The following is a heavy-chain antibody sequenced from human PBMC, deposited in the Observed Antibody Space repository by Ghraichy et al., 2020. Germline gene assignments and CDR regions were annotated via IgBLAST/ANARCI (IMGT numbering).Heavy chain of an antibody. CDR2: ISYDGSNK. J-gene: IGHJ5*02. CDR1: GFTFSSYG. Sequence: GGSLRLSCAASGFTFSSYGMHWVRQAPGKGLEWVAVISYDGSNKYYADSVKGRFTISRDNSKNTLYLQMNSLRAEDTAVYYCAKYSSGWSPWGQGTLVTVSA. V-gene: IGHV3-30*18. CDR3: AKYSSGWSP. D-gene: IGHD6-19*01.